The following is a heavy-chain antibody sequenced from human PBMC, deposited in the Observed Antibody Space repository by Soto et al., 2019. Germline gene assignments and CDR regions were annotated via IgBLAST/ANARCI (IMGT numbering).Heavy chain of an antibody. D-gene: IGHD1-26*01. CDR1: GFTFSSYA. V-gene: IGHV3-23*01. J-gene: IGHJ4*02. Sequence: GGSLRLSCAASGFTFSSYAMSWVRQAPGKGLEWVSTISSSGGSTYYADSVKGRFTISRDKSKNTMYLQMNSLRAEDTAVYYCAKIVGQRVVILFVFWGQGTLVTVSS. CDR3: AKIVGQRVVILFVF. CDR2: ISSSGGST.